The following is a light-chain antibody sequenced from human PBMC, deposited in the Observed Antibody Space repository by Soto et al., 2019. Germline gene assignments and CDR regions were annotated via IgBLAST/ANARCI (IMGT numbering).Light chain of an antibody. CDR3: CSYAGTRVV. J-gene: IGLJ1*01. V-gene: IGLV2-8*01. CDR1: SSDVGGYNY. Sequence: QSALTQPPSASGSPGQSVTISCTGTSSDVGGYNYVSWYQQHPGKAPKLMIYDVTQRPSVVPDRFSGSKSGNTASLTVSGLQDEDEADYYCCSYAGTRVVFGTGTKLTVL. CDR2: DVT.